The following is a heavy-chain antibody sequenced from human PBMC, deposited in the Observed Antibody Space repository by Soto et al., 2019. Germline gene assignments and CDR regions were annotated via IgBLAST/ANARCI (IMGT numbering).Heavy chain of an antibody. D-gene: IGHD2-8*01. V-gene: IGHV6-1*01. CDR3: VRLIGNRWLDS. CDR2: TYYRSKWYN. CDR1: GDSVSTNRAT. J-gene: IGHJ5*01. Sequence: QVQLQQSGPGLVKPSQTLSLTCAISGDSVSTNRATWDWIRQSPSRALEWLGRTYYRSKWYNVYAVSVQCRIPINPDTSNNPLSLQLNSVTPDDPAVYYCVRLIGNRWLDSWGQGTLVTVSS.